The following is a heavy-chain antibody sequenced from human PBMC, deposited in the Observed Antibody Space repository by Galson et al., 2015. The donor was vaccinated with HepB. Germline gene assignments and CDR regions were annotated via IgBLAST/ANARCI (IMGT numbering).Heavy chain of an antibody. CDR2: ISNNGDST. D-gene: IGHD1-26*01. CDR1: GFTFSRYS. Sequence: SLRLSCAASGFTFSRYSMHWVRQAPGKGLEYVSGISNNGDSTYYANSVKGRFTISRDNSKNTLFLHMGSLRPDDMAVYYCARERWEFLYDGMDVWGQGTTVTVSS. J-gene: IGHJ6*02. CDR3: ARERWEFLYDGMDV. V-gene: IGHV3-64*01.